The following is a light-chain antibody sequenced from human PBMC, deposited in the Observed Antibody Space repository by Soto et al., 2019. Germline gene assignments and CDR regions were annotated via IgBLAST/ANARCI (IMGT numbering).Light chain of an antibody. CDR3: QQYSSFFYS. CDR1: RSVLYSNQKNY. J-gene: IGKJ2*01. Sequence: DFVMTQSPDSLAVSLGERATINCKSSRSVLYSNQKNYLAWYQQKSGQPPKLLIYWASTRESGVPDRFSGSGSGTEFTLTISSLQPDDFATYYCQQYSSFFYSFGQGTRL. CDR2: WAS. V-gene: IGKV4-1*01.